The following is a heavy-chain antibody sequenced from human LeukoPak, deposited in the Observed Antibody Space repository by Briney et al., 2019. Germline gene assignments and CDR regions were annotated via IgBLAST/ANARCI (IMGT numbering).Heavy chain of an antibody. Sequence: GGSLRLSCAASGFTFGDYPMHWIRQTPGQGLEWVSLISPDGGRSFQADSVRGRFTISRDNSKHSLYLQMNSLRSEDAALYYCAKDMGGSGRNWASNWFDPWGQGTLVTVSS. CDR1: GFTFGDYP. CDR2: ISPDGGRS. J-gene: IGHJ5*02. CDR3: AKDMGGSGRNWASNWFDP. D-gene: IGHD1-26*01. V-gene: IGHV3-43*02.